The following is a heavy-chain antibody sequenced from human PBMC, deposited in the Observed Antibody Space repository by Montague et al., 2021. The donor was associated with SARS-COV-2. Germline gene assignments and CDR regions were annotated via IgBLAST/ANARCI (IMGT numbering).Heavy chain of an antibody. CDR1: GGSITSSAYY. CDR2: IYYSGNT. J-gene: IGHJ6*02. Sequence: SETLSLTCTVSGGSITSSAYYWSWIRQSPRKGLEWIVTIYYSGNTYSNPSLKSRLTISMDTSKSQVSLKINSVTAAATAVYFCVSLGSPAYCGVDCYLRDYGTDVWGQGTRVTVSS. CDR3: VSLGSPAYCGVDCYLRDYGTDV. D-gene: IGHD2-21*02. V-gene: IGHV4-39*01.